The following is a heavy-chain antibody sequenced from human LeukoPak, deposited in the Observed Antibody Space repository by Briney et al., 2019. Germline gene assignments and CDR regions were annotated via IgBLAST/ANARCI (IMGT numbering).Heavy chain of an antibody. V-gene: IGHV3-23*01. D-gene: IGHD1-26*01. CDR3: AGSPSYSGDYSYDAFDM. CDR2: ISDRSVSI. CDR1: GFTFSTYA. Sequence: GGSLRLSCTASGFTFSTYAMSWVRQAPGKGLEWVSSISDRSVSIYYADSVRGRFTISRDNSKYTLSQQMNRLRAEETAIYWCAGSPSYSGDYSYDAFDMWGQGTMVTVPS. J-gene: IGHJ3*02.